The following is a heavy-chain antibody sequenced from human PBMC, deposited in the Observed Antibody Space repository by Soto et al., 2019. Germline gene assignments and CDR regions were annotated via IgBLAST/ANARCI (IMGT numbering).Heavy chain of an antibody. CDR2: ISTYNGNT. J-gene: IGHJ5*01. D-gene: IGHD3-16*01. Sequence: QVQLVQSGAEVKKPGASVKVSCKASGYTFTRYGISWVRQAPGQGLEWMGWISTYNGNTDDAHNFQGRVTMTTDTSTSTAYMELRSLRSDDTAVYYCAREIRNYGQNWFDSWGQGTLVTVSS. V-gene: IGHV1-18*01. CDR1: GYTFTRYG. CDR3: AREIRNYGQNWFDS.